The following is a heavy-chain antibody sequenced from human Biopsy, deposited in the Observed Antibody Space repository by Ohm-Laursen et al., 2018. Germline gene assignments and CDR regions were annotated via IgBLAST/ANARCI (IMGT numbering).Heavy chain of an antibody. D-gene: IGHD2-15*01. CDR1: GGSISSSTTYY. V-gene: IGHV4-39*01. CDR2: IYNTETT. J-gene: IGHJ2*01. Sequence: PSDTLSLTCSVSGGSISSSTTYYWAWLRQPPGKGLEWIGSIYNTETTFYNPSLKSRVTISVDTSTNQFSLKLKSVTAADTAVYYCARQDGGYCSGGSCLRSWYFDLWGRGTLVTVSS. CDR3: ARQDGGYCSGGSCLRSWYFDL.